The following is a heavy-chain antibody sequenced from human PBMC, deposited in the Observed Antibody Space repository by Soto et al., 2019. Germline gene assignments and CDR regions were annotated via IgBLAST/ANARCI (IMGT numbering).Heavy chain of an antibody. Sequence: ASVKVSCKASGYTFTSYGISWVRQAPGQGLEWMGWISAYNGNTNYAQKLQGRVTMTTDTSTSTAYMELRSLRSDDTAVYYCARDRGAYYDFWSGHLKPRGMDVWGQGTTVTVS. D-gene: IGHD3-3*01. V-gene: IGHV1-18*01. CDR2: ISAYNGNT. CDR1: GYTFTSYG. J-gene: IGHJ6*02. CDR3: ARDRGAYYDFWSGHLKPRGMDV.